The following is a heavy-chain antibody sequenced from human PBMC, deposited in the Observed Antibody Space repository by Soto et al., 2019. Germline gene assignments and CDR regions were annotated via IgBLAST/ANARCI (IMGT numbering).Heavy chain of an antibody. Sequence: PGGSLRLSCAASGFTFSNAWMNWVRQAPGKGLEWVGRIKSKTDGGTTDYAAPVKGRFTISRDDSKNTLYLQMNSLKTEDTAVYYCTSQGYYYDSSGYYYVGFDYWGQGTLVTVSS. CDR2: IKSKTDGGTT. J-gene: IGHJ4*02. D-gene: IGHD3-22*01. CDR3: TSQGYYYDSSGYYYVGFDY. CDR1: GFTFSNAW. V-gene: IGHV3-15*07.